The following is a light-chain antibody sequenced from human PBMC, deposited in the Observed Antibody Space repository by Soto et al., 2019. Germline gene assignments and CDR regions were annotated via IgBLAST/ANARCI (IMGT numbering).Light chain of an antibody. CDR1: QSVSSNH. CDR2: GPS. Sequence: EIVLTQSPGTLSLSPGERATLSCRASQSVSSNHLAWYQQKPGQAPRLLINGPSSRAAGIPDRFSGSGSGTDLTLTISRLEPEDFAVYFCQQYGNSPRTFGQGTKLESK. CDR3: QQYGNSPRT. J-gene: IGKJ2*01. V-gene: IGKV3-20*01.